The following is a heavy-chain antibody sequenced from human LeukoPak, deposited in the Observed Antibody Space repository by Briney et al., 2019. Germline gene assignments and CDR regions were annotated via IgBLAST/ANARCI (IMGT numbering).Heavy chain of an antibody. CDR3: ARDVYYYGSGSYFGRANFDY. Sequence: GASVKVSCKASGYTFTGYYMHWVRQAPGQGLEWMGWVNPNSGGTNYAQKFQGRVTMTRDTSISTAYMELSRLRSDDTAVYYCARDVYYYGSGSYFGRANFDYWGQGTLVTVSS. V-gene: IGHV1-2*02. CDR1: GYTFTGYY. J-gene: IGHJ4*02. CDR2: VNPNSGGT. D-gene: IGHD3-10*01.